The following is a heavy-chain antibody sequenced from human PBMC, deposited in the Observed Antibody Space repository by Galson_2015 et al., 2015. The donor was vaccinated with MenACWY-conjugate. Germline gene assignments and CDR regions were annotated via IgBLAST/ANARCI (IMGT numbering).Heavy chain of an antibody. CDR3: VRRGDGYNMYFDY. V-gene: IGHV3-48*02. CDR1: GFTFRTFT. D-gene: IGHD5-24*01. J-gene: IGHJ4*02. CDR2: ISSSSTGTI. Sequence: SLRLSCAASGFTFRTFTMNWVRQAPGKGLEWVSYISSSSTGTIYYADSVKGRFTISRDDAKNSLSLQMNSLRDEDTAVYYCVRRGDGYNMYFDYWGQGTLVTVSS.